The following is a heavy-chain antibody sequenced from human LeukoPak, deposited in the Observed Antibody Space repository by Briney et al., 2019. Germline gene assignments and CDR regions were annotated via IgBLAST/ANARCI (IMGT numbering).Heavy chain of an antibody. CDR2: ISGGGSYI. Sequence: PGGSLRLSCSVSGFTFSSYSMNWVRQAPGKGLQWVSSISGGGSYIFYADSVEGRFSVSRDNAKNSVFLQMNSLSAEDTAVYYCARGLGDYDAFDVWGPGTRVTVVS. CDR1: GFTFSSYS. V-gene: IGHV3-21*01. D-gene: IGHD4-17*01. CDR3: ARGLGDYDAFDV. J-gene: IGHJ3*01.